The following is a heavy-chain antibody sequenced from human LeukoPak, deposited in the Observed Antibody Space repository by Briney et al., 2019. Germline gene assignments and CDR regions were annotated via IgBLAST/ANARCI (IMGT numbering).Heavy chain of an antibody. D-gene: IGHD3-10*01. J-gene: IGHJ4*02. CDR3: ARESFGSGSYPDF. CDR1: GFSFNTYA. CDR2: IWHDGSHK. V-gene: IGHV3-33*01. Sequence: GGSLRLSCAASGFSFNTYAMHWVRQAPGQGLEWVALIWHDGSHKFYSNSVRGQFTISRDNSKNTVYLQMNNLRPDDTAVYYCARESFGSGSYPDFWGQGTLVTVSS.